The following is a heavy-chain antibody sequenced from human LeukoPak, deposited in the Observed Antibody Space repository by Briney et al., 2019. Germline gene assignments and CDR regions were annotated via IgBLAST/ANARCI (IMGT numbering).Heavy chain of an antibody. CDR2: FYYSGST. CDR3: ARVPGVAATSYYFDY. D-gene: IGHD2-15*01. CDR1: GGSISSYY. Sequence: PSVTLSLTCTVSGGSISSYYWSWIPQPPGKGREWIGYFYYSGSTNYNPSLKSRVTISVDTSKNQFSLKLSSVTAADTAVYYCARVPGVAATSYYFDYWGQGTLVTVSS. V-gene: IGHV4-59*01. J-gene: IGHJ4*02.